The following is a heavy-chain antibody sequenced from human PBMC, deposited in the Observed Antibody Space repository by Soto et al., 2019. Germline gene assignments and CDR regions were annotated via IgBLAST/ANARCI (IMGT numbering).Heavy chain of an antibody. Sequence: LRLSCAASGFTFSSYGMHWVRQAPGKGLEWVAVISYDGSNKYYADSVKGRFTISRDNSKNTLYLQMNSLRAEDTAVYYCAKDPGKIWFGESSYYGMDVWGQGTTVTVSS. V-gene: IGHV3-30*18. CDR1: GFTFSSYG. D-gene: IGHD3-10*01. CDR2: ISYDGSNK. CDR3: AKDPGKIWFGESSYYGMDV. J-gene: IGHJ6*02.